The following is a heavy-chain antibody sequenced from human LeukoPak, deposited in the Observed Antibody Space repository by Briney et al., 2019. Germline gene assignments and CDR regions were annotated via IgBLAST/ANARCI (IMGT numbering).Heavy chain of an antibody. D-gene: IGHD2-2*01. Sequence: GASVKVSCKASGYTFTSYYMHWVRQAPGQGLEWMGIINPSGGSTSYAQKFQGRVTMTRDTSTSTVYMELSSLRSKDTAVYYCARVSESGYCSSTSCRTHNWFDPWGQGTLVTVSS. CDR3: ARVSESGYCSSTSCRTHNWFDP. CDR1: GYTFTSYY. J-gene: IGHJ5*02. V-gene: IGHV1-46*01. CDR2: INPSGGST.